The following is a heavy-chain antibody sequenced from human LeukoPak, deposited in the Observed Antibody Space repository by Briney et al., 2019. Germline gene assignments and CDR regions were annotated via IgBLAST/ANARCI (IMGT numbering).Heavy chain of an antibody. CDR3: ARINVLRFLECNWFDP. D-gene: IGHD3-3*01. CDR2: IYYSGST. Sequence: PSETLSLTCTVSGGSISSYYWSWIRQPPGKGLEWIGYIYYSGSTNYNPSLKSRVTISVDTSKNQFSLKLSSVTAADTAVYYCARINVLRFLECNWFDPWGQGTLVTVSS. CDR1: GGSISSYY. V-gene: IGHV4-59*08. J-gene: IGHJ5*02.